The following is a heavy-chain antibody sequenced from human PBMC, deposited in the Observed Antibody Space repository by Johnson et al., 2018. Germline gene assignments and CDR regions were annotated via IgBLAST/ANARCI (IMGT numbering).Heavy chain of an antibody. CDR1: EFTFSYYY. CDR2: IGSSGSTV. V-gene: IGHV3-11*01. CDR3: ARVKDFLTGYYVFDY. D-gene: IGHD3-9*01. Sequence: QVQLQESGGGLVKXGGSLRLSCVASEFTFSYYYMSWIRQAPGKGLEWVSYIGSSGSTVYYADSVEGRFTLSRDNAKNQVYLQMNSLSAEDTAVYYWARVKDFLTGYYVFDYWGQGTLVTVSS. J-gene: IGHJ4*02.